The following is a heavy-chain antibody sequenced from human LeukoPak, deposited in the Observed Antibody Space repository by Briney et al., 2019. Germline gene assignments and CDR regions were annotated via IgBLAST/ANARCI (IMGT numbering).Heavy chain of an antibody. D-gene: IGHD6-13*01. J-gene: IGHJ4*02. V-gene: IGHV3-30-3*01. CDR2: ISFDGGNK. CDR1: GFTFSMSA. Sequence: GRSLRLSCATSGFTFSMSAMHWVRLAPGKGLDWVAVISFDGGNKFYADSVKGRFSISRDNSKNTLYLQMNSLGLDDTAVYFCARGRAGLAAAGFDYWGQGTLVTVSS. CDR3: ARGRAGLAAAGFDY.